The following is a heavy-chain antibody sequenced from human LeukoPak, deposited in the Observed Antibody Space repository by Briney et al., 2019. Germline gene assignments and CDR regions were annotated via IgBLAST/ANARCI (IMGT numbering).Heavy chain of an antibody. D-gene: IGHD4-23*01. V-gene: IGHV4-4*07. CDR2: IFASGST. CDR3: ARSYGGNPMYFFDS. Sequence: SETLSLTCTVSGGSFSSYYWSWFRQPAGEGLEWIGRIFASGSTNYNPSLKSRVSISMHQSMNQFSLKLSSVTAADTAVYYCARSYGGNPMYFFDSWGQGTLVTVSS. J-gene: IGHJ4*02. CDR1: GGSFSSYY.